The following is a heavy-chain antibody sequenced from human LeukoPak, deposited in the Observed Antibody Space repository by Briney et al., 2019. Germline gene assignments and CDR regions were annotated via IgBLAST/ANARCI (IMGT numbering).Heavy chain of an antibody. J-gene: IGHJ5*02. D-gene: IGHD3-3*01. CDR3: ARDRFGNWFDP. CDR2: IHYSGTT. Sequence: PSETLSLTCTVSGGSISSGGYYWSCIRRHPGKGLEWIGYIHYSGTTDQNPSLKSRVTISVDTSKNHFSLRLSSVTAADTAVYYCARDRFGNWFDPWGQGTLVTVSS. V-gene: IGHV4-31*03. CDR1: GGSISSGGYY.